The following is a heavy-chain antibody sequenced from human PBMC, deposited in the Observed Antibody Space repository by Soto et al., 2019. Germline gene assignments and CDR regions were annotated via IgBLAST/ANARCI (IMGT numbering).Heavy chain of an antibody. CDR1: GVTVSSNY. CDR2: ISSNGVGT. J-gene: IGHJ6*03. CDR3: ARRARPDFYYMDV. D-gene: IGHD6-6*01. Sequence: GGSLRLSCAASGVTVSSNYMSWVRQAPGKGLEYVSGISSNGVGTYYANSVQGRFTISRDNSKNTVYLQMGSLRPEDMAVYYCARRARPDFYYMDVWGKGTTVTVSS. V-gene: IGHV3-64*01.